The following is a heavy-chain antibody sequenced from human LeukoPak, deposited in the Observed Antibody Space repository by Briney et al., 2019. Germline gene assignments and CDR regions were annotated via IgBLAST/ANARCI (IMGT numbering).Heavy chain of an antibody. Sequence: GASVKVSCKASGYTFTSYDIIWVRQAPGQGLEWMGWISAYNGNTNYAQKLQGRVTMTTDTSTSTAYMELRSLRSDDTAVYYCARDLGIVPAAMHWFDPWGQGTLVTVSS. CDR1: GYTFTSYD. CDR3: ARDLGIVPAAMHWFDP. D-gene: IGHD2-2*01. V-gene: IGHV1-18*01. CDR2: ISAYNGNT. J-gene: IGHJ5*02.